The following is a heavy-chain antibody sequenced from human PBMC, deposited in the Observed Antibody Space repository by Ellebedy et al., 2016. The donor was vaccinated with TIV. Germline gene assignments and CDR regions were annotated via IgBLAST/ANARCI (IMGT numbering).Heavy chain of an antibody. D-gene: IGHD3-10*01. V-gene: IGHV4-59*11. J-gene: IGHJ4*02. CDR2: ISYNGYT. Sequence: MPSETLSLTCTVLGGSTSTHYWSWIRQPPGKGLEWIGYISYNGYTIYNPSLKSRVTLSLDTPKNQLSLRLASLTAADTAVYYCARVDGFFDNWGQGTLVTVSS. CDR3: ARVDGFFDN. CDR1: GGSTSTHY.